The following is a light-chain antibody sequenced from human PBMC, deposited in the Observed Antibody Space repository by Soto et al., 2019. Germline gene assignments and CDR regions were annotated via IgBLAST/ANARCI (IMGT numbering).Light chain of an antibody. CDR2: EVS. V-gene: IGLV2-14*01. CDR3: SSYSSISALV. CDR1: SSDVGGYDD. Sequence: QSVLTQPASMSGSPGQSITISCTGTSSDVGGYDDVSWYQHHAGEAHQLLICEVSNRPAGISNRFAGSKSGNTAPLIIAGLQDEDAADYYCSSYSSISALVFGTGTKLTVL. J-gene: IGLJ1*01.